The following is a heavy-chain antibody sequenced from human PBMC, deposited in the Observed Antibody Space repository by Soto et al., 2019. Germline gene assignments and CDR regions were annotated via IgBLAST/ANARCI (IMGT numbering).Heavy chain of an antibody. D-gene: IGHD6-19*01. Sequence: GGSLRLSCAASGFTFSSYAMHWVRQAPGKGLEWVAVISYDGSNKYYADSVKGRFTISRDNSKNTLYLQMNSLRAEDTAVYYCARSAGWAVALGWGYYGMDVWGQGTTVTVS. CDR1: GFTFSSYA. CDR2: ISYDGSNK. J-gene: IGHJ6*02. CDR3: ARSAGWAVALGWGYYGMDV. V-gene: IGHV3-30-3*01.